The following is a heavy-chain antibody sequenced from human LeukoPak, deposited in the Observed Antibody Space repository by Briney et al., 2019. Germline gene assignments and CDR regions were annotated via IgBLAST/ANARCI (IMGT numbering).Heavy chain of an antibody. J-gene: IGHJ4*02. Sequence: GGSLRLSCAASGFTFSSYSMNWVRQAPGKGLEWVSSISSSSSYIYYADSVKGRFTISRDNAKNSLYLQMNSLRDEDTAVYYCARGLRYSSSWYNFDYWGQGTLVTVSS. V-gene: IGHV3-21*01. CDR1: GFTFSSYS. CDR2: ISSSSSYI. CDR3: ARGLRYSSSWYNFDY. D-gene: IGHD6-13*01.